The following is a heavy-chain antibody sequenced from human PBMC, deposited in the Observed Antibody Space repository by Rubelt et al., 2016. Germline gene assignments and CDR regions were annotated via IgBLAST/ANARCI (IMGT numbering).Heavy chain of an antibody. J-gene: IGHJ5*02. CDR3: ARYLRGAARGFDP. D-gene: IGHD6-6*01. CDR2: INHGRGT. Sequence: QVQLQQWGAGLLKPSETLSLTCDVYGGSVSSNYWSWIRQPQGQGLEWIGEINHGRGTTYNPSLKSRVTVSLDTYNNQISRKRSFMTAADTAVYYCARYLRGAARGFDPWGQGTLVIVSS. V-gene: IGHV4-34*01. CDR1: GGSVSSNY.